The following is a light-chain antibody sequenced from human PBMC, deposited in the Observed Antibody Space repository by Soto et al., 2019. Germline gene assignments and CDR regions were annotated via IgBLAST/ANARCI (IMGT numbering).Light chain of an antibody. V-gene: IGKV4-1*01. CDR1: QTVLLSSNNKNY. J-gene: IGKJ2*01. CDR3: QQYYSTPPT. Sequence: DIVMTQSPDSLALSLGERATINCKSSQTVLLSSNNKNYLAWYQQKPGQPPKLLIYWASTRESGVPDRFSGSGSGTDFTLTISSLQAEDVAVYYCQQYYSTPPTFGQGTTREIK. CDR2: WAS.